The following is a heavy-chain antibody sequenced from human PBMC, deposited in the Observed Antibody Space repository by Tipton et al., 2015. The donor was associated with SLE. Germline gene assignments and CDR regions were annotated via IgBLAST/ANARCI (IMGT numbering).Heavy chain of an antibody. Sequence: SLRLSCTTSGFTFTNYALSWVRQAPGTGLERVPVIYIGGTTYYADSVEGRFTMSRDNSKNTVSLQMDSLRVEDTATYYCARGDFLDGFDYWGQGTLVTVSS. CDR2: IYIGGTT. D-gene: IGHD2/OR15-2a*01. CDR3: ARGDFLDGFDY. J-gene: IGHJ4*02. CDR1: GFTFTNYA. V-gene: IGHV3-23*03.